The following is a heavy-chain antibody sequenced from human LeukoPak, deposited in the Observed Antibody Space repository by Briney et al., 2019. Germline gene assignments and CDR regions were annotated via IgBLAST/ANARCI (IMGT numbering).Heavy chain of an antibody. Sequence: PGGSLRLSCAASGFTLSGAIMHWVPQASGKGLEWVGHIRSKANNYATAYAASVKGRFTISRDDSKNTAYLQMNSLKTEDTAVYYCSRHEAMTGDYWGQGTLVTVSS. J-gene: IGHJ4*02. CDR2: IRSKANNYAT. D-gene: IGHD3-9*01. CDR3: SRHEAMTGDY. V-gene: IGHV3-73*01. CDR1: GFTLSGAI.